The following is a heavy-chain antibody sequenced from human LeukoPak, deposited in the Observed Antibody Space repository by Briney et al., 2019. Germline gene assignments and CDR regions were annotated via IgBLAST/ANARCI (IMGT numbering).Heavy chain of an antibody. CDR3: AGGQMFTSGGFDD. CDR2: IYSGGTT. J-gene: IGHJ4*02. CDR1: GFTVSSSD. D-gene: IGHD6-19*01. Sequence: GGSLRLSCVASGFTVSSSDMNWVRQGPGKGLEWVSVIYSGGTTSYADSVRGRFTISRDNSKNTVNLQMNSLRAEDTALYYCAGGQMFTSGGFDDWGQGTLVTVSS. V-gene: IGHV3-53*01.